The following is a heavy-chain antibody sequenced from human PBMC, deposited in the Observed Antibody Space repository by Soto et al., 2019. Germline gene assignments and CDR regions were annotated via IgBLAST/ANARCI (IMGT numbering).Heavy chain of an antibody. J-gene: IGHJ5*02. CDR1: GFIFRSYG. Sequence: GGSLRLSCVASGFIFRSYGMHWVRQAPGKGLEWVAVIWYDGSNTYYADPVRGRFTISRDNSKNTLFLQMNSLRDEDTAVYYCESSAAWGRGTLVTVYS. CDR3: ESSAA. V-gene: IGHV3-33*01. D-gene: IGHD6-19*01. CDR2: IWYDGSNT.